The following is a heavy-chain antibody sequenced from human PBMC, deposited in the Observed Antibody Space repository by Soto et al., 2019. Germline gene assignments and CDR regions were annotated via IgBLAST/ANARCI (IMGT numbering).Heavy chain of an antibody. Sequence: PSETLSLTCAVYGGSFCGYYWSWIRQPPGKGLEWIGEINHSGSTNYNPSLKSRVTISVDTSKSQFSLKLSSVTAADTAVYYCARKGGFSSSWYYSSGWYYFDYWGQGTLVTVSS. D-gene: IGHD6-13*01. CDR1: GGSFCGYY. J-gene: IGHJ4*02. CDR3: ARKGGFSSSWYYSSGWYYFDY. CDR2: INHSGST. V-gene: IGHV4-34*01.